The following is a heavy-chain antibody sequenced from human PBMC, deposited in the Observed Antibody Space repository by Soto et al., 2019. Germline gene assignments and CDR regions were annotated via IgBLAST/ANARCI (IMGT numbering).Heavy chain of an antibody. J-gene: IGHJ4*02. Sequence: QVQLVQSGAEVKKPGASVKVSCKASGYTFTSYGISWVRQAPGQGLEWMGWISTYNGNTKYAQKLEGRVSMTTDTSTSTAYMELRRLRSDDTAVFYCAREMVRGVGSDYWGQGTLVTVSS. CDR1: GYTFTSYG. D-gene: IGHD3-10*01. CDR3: AREMVRGVGSDY. V-gene: IGHV1-18*01. CDR2: ISTYNGNT.